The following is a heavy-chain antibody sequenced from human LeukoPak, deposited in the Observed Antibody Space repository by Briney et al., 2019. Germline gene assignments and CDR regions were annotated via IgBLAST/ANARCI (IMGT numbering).Heavy chain of an antibody. J-gene: IGHJ6*02. CDR3: AKAASSSWPSYYYGMDV. D-gene: IGHD6-13*01. V-gene: IGHV3-23*01. Sequence: GGSLRLSCAASGFIFSSYSMGWVRQAPGKGLEWVSVITGSGGNTYYADSVKGRFTISKDNSKNPVYLQMSSLRVDDTAVYYCAKAASSSWPSYYYGMDVWGQGTTVTVSS. CDR1: GFIFSSYS. CDR2: ITGSGGNT.